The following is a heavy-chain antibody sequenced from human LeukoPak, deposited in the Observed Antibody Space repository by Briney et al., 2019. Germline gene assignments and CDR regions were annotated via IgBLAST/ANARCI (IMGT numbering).Heavy chain of an antibody. J-gene: IGHJ3*02. CDR2: ISVYKGDT. CDR3: ARPRFGELRDSFDI. D-gene: IGHD3-10*01. V-gene: IGHV1-18*01. CDR1: GYTFTTYG. Sequence: ASVKVSCKASGYTFTTYGINWVRQAPGQGLEWMGWISVYKGDTNYAQKFQDRVTMTTDTSTSTVYMELRTLRSDDTAVYYCARPRFGELRDSFDIWGQGTMVTVSS.